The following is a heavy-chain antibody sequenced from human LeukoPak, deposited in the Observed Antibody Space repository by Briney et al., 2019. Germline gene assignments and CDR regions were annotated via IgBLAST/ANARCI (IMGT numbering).Heavy chain of an antibody. CDR1: GFTFASHA. D-gene: IGHD5-18*01. Sequence: GGSLRLSCEASGFTFASHAMYWVRQAPGKGLEWVAGIFGSGGSPHYADSVKGRFTISRDNPRNTVYLQINSLRDEDTAVYYCGTTTVGYSSGQKPAWPVDYWGQGTLVTVSS. V-gene: IGHV3-23*01. CDR3: GTTTVGYSSGQKPAWPVDY. CDR2: IFGSGGSP. J-gene: IGHJ4*02.